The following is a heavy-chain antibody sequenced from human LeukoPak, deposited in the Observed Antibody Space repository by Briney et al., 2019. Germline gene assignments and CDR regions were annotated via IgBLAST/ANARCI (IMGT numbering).Heavy chain of an antibody. CDR2: ISTSGST. CDR3: ASPRTGYRYSVNY. Sequence: SETLSLTCAVSVASISKYYWSWVRQAPGKGLEWIGYISTSGSTNYNPSLKSRASISLKTSNKRFSFNLNFMPAADTTVYFFASPRTGYRYSVNYGGPGTLVAVSA. V-gene: IGHV4-4*09. D-gene: IGHD2-8*02. J-gene: IGHJ4*02. CDR1: VASISKYY.